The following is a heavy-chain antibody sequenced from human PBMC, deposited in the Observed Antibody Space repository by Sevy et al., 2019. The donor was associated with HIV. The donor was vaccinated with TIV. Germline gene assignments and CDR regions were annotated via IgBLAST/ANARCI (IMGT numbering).Heavy chain of an antibody. D-gene: IGHD5-18*01. CDR2: ISVTGDST. CDR1: GFTFSSYA. V-gene: IGHV3-23*01. CDR3: AKDLGSGYSYGYYFDH. Sequence: GGSLRLSCAASGFTFSSYAMNWVRQAPGKGLEWVSGISVTGDSTYYADSVKGRFTISRDNSKNTLFLLMDSLRAEDTALYYCAKDLGSGYSYGYYFDHWGQGTLVTVSS. J-gene: IGHJ4*02.